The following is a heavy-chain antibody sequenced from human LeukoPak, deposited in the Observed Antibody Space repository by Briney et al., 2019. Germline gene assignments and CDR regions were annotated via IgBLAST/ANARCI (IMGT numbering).Heavy chain of an antibody. V-gene: IGHV3-7*01. CDR1: GFTFNTHW. CDR3: ARVAARPYYYYMDV. CDR2: IKQGGSEN. Sequence: SGGSLRLSCAASGFTFNTHWMAWVRQAPGKGLDWVASIKQGGSENFYVDSVKGRFTISRDNAKNTLYLQMNSLRAEDTAVYYCARVAARPYYYYMDVWGKGTTVTVSS. J-gene: IGHJ6*03. D-gene: IGHD6-6*01.